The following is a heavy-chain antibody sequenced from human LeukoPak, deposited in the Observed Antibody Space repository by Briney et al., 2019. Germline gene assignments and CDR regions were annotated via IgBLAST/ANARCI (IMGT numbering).Heavy chain of an antibody. CDR2: IRSEAYGGTK. D-gene: IGHD3-3*01. CDR3: RRSISTYDLWSPKSQTGWFDP. Sequence: GGSLRLSCTASGFNFGDFPMNWFRQAPGKGLEWVGFIRSEAYGGTKEYAASVKGRFTISRDDSKSIAYLQMNSLKSEDTAVYYCRRSISTYDLWSPKSQTGWFDPWGQGTLVTVSS. J-gene: IGHJ5*02. V-gene: IGHV3-49*03. CDR1: GFNFGDFP.